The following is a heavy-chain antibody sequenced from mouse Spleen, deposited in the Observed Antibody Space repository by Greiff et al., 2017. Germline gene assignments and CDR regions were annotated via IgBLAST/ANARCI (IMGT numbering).Heavy chain of an antibody. CDR1: GFTFSSYT. CDR2: ISSGGGNT. J-gene: IGHJ3*01. Sequence: EVMLVESGGGLVKPGGSLKLSCAASGFTFSSYTMSWVRQTPEKRLEWVATISSGGGNTYYPDSVKGRFTISRDNAKNTLYLQMSSLRSEDTALYYCARYGWDGAYWGQGTLVTVSA. CDR3: ARYGWDGAY. V-gene: IGHV5-9*03. D-gene: IGHD4-1*01.